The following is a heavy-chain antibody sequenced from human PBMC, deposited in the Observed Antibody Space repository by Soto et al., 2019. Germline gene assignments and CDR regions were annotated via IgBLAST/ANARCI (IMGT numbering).Heavy chain of an antibody. CDR1: GFNFNWYW. CDR2: IKTDASEK. CDR3: ARHSGYGSGNSVNHYLDY. J-gene: IGHJ4*01. V-gene: IGHV3-7*01. D-gene: IGHD3-10*01. Sequence: EVQLVESGGGLVQPGGSLRLSCAASGFNFNWYWMSWVRQAPGKGLEWLATIKTDASEKKYVDSVKGRFTMSRDNAKNSLYLQMDSLRAEDTAVYYCARHSGYGSGNSVNHYLDYWGHGTLVTVSS.